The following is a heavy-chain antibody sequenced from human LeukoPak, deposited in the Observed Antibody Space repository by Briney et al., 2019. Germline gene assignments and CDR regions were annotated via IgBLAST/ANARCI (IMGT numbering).Heavy chain of an antibody. CDR3: ARAPFGTIAVAVYYFDY. V-gene: IGHV3-64*01. CDR2: ISSNGGST. CDR1: GFIFNSYA. Sequence: GRSLRLSCAASGFIFNSYAMHWVRQAPGRGLEYVSAISSNGGSTYYANSVKGRFTISRDNSKNTLNLQMGSLRAEDMAVYYCARAPFGTIAVAVYYFDYWGQGTLVTVSP. J-gene: IGHJ4*02. D-gene: IGHD6-13*01.